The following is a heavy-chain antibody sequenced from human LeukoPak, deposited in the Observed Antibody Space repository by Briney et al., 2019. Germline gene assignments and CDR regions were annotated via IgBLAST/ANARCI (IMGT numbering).Heavy chain of an antibody. CDR2: ISPSGDIT. V-gene: IGHV3-23*01. Sequence: GGSLRLSRAGSGFSFSSHGMNWVRQAPGKGLEWVSGISPSGDITYYTDSVRGRFTISRDNFKNTLSLQVNSLRAEDTAVYYCAKDDDWGRYKHWGQGTLVTVSS. CDR1: GFSFSSHG. CDR3: AKDDDWGRYKH. J-gene: IGHJ1*01. D-gene: IGHD3-9*01.